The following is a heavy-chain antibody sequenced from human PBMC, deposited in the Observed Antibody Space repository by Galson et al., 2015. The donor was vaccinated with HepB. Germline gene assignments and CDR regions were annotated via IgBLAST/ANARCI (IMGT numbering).Heavy chain of an antibody. D-gene: IGHD3-3*01. CDR2: IYSGGNT. CDR1: GFTVSSNY. CDR3: ARGGFWSDYSPNWFDP. Sequence: SLRLSCVASGFTVSSNYMSWVRQAPGKGLEWVSVIYSGGNTYYADSVKGRFTISRDNSKNTLYLQMNSLRAEDTAVYYCARGGFWSDYSPNWFDPWGQGTLVTVSS. J-gene: IGHJ5*02. V-gene: IGHV3-53*01.